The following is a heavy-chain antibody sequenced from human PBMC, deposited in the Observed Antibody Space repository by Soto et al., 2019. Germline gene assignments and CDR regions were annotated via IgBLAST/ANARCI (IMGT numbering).Heavy chain of an antibody. D-gene: IGHD4-17*01. Sequence: QVQLVQSGAEVKKPGYSVKVSCKTSGGTFSNYTITWVRLAPGQGLEWMGRIIPILDIANYAKKFQGRVTITADKSTSTAYMELSSLRSEDTAVYYCARDVGLGPVTVSTHVDYWGQGTLVIVSS. J-gene: IGHJ4*02. CDR2: IIPILDIA. CDR1: GGTFSNYT. CDR3: ARDVGLGPVTVSTHVDY. V-gene: IGHV1-69*08.